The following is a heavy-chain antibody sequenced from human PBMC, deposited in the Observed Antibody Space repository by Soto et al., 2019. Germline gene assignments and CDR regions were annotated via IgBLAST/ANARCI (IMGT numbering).Heavy chain of an antibody. Sequence: QVQLVESGGGVVQPGKSLRLSCIASGFTFSNYGMHWVRQAPGKGLEWVAVIWYDGGSKFYADSVKGRFTISRDNSKNTLYLKMTSLRAEDTAVYYWASDEIQLDRRPSDGKDVWGQGTTVIVSS. CDR1: GFTFSNYG. V-gene: IGHV3-33*01. CDR3: ASDEIQLDRRPSDGKDV. D-gene: IGHD1-1*01. CDR2: IWYDGGSK. J-gene: IGHJ6*02.